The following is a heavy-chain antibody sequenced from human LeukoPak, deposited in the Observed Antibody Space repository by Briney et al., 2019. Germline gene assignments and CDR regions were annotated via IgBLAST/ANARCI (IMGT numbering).Heavy chain of an antibody. Sequence: ASVKVSCKASGYTFTGYYMHWVRQAPGQGLEWTGWINPNSGGTNYAQKFQGRVTMTRDTSISTAYMELSRLRSDDTAVYYCARDFTIFGVVIYYFDYWGQGTLVTVSS. CDR1: GYTFTGYY. V-gene: IGHV1-2*02. J-gene: IGHJ4*02. CDR2: INPNSGGT. CDR3: ARDFTIFGVVIYYFDY. D-gene: IGHD3-3*01.